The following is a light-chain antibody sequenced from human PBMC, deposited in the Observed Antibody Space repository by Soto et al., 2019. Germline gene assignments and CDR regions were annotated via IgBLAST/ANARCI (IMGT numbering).Light chain of an antibody. CDR3: QVCESNSVFV. CDR2: DDA. CDR1: NIGSQS. V-gene: IGLV3-21*02. J-gene: IGLJ1*01. Sequence: SYELAQPPSVSVAPGQTARITCGGNNIGSQSVHWYQQKPGQAPVPVVYDDADRPSGVPERFSGSKSGNMATLTISRVEAGDEADYYCQVCESNSVFVFGIGTKVTVL.